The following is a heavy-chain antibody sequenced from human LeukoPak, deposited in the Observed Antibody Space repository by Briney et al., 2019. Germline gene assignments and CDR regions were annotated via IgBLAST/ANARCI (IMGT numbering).Heavy chain of an antibody. J-gene: IGHJ3*02. CDR1: GFIFSSYA. CDR2: ISGSGDSA. CDR3: ASLGTFDS. D-gene: IGHD7-27*01. Sequence: PGGSLRLSCAASGFIFSSYAMSWIRQAPGEGLEWVSVISGSGDSAYYADSVKGRFTISRDNAKNTLYLQMNSLRAEDTAVYYCASLGTFDSWGQGTMVTVSS. V-gene: IGHV3-23*01.